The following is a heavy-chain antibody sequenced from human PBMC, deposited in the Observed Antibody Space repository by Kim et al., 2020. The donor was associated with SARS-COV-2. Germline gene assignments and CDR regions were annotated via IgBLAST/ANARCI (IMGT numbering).Heavy chain of an antibody. D-gene: IGHD1-1*01. CDR1: GGPFSSFG. CDR3: ARTDTTVTTSGGLDV. CDR2: IIPILGIA. J-gene: IGHJ6*02. Sequence: SVKVSCKPSGGPFSSFGISWVRQAPGQGLQWMGRIIPILGIANYAQNFQGRVTITADESTSTAYMELSSLRSEDTAVYYCARTDTTVTTSGGLDVWGQGTTVTVSS. V-gene: IGHV1-69*04.